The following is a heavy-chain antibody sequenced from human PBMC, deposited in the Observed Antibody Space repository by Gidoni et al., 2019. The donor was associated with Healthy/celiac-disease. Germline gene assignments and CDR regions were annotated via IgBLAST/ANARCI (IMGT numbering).Heavy chain of an antibody. J-gene: IGHJ3*02. D-gene: IGHD3-10*01. Sequence: QVTLRESGPALVKPTQTHPLTCPFSGFSLSTSGMCVSWIRQPPGKALEWLALIDWDDDKYYSTSLKTRLTISKDTSKNQVVLTMTNMDPVDTATYYCARIDRDHDAFDIWGQGTMVTVSS. CDR1: GFSLSTSGMC. CDR3: ARIDRDHDAFDI. V-gene: IGHV2-70*01. CDR2: IDWDDDK.